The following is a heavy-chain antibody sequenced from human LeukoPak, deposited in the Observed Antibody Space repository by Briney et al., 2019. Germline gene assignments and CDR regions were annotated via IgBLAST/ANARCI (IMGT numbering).Heavy chain of an antibody. Sequence: SETLSLTCTVSGGSISSYYWSWIWQPPGKGLGLIGYIYYCGSTNYNPSLKSRVSMSVDTSKNQFYLTLSSVTAADTAVYYCARHGPPYYYDSSGYYLPAGFDYWGQGTLVTVSS. CDR2: IYYCGST. J-gene: IGHJ4*02. V-gene: IGHV4-59*08. D-gene: IGHD3-22*01. CDR3: ARHGPPYYYDSSGYYLPAGFDY. CDR1: GGSISSYY.